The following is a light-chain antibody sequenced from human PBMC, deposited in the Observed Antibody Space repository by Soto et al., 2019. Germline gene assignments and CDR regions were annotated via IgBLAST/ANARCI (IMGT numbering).Light chain of an antibody. CDR3: QQYGSSPST. CDR1: QSVSNSF. J-gene: IGKJ2*01. Sequence: EILLTQSPGTLSLSPGERATLSCRASQSVSNSFVSCYQQKAGQAPMLFIHGASGRATGSPDRLSSSGSGTEFSLTISRLEPEDFAVYYCQQYGSSPSTFGQGTKLEI. V-gene: IGKV3-20*01. CDR2: GAS.